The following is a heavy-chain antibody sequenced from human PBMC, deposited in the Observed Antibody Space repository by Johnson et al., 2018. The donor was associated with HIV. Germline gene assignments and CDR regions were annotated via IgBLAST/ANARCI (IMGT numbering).Heavy chain of an antibody. D-gene: IGHD3-10*01. V-gene: IGHV3-7*01. J-gene: IGHJ3*01. Sequence: VQLVESGGGLVQPGGSLRLSCAASGFTFSSYWMSWVRQAPGKGLEWVANINQDGSEKYYVDSVKGRFTISRDNSKNTLYLQMNSLRAEDTAVYYCAKDITPYSGAFDRWGQGTMVTVSS. CDR2: INQDGSEK. CDR1: GFTFSSYW. CDR3: AKDITPYSGAFDR.